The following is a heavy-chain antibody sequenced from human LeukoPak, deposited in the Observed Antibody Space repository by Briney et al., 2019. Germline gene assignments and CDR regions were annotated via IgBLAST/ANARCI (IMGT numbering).Heavy chain of an antibody. J-gene: IGHJ5*02. Sequence: SETLSLTCTVSGGSISSYYWGWIRQPPGKGLEWIGSIYHSGSTYYNPSLKSRVTISVDTSKNQFSLKLSSVTAADTAVYYCARGHYNWNDGNWFDPWGQGTLVTVSS. V-gene: IGHV4-38-2*02. CDR1: GGSISSYY. CDR2: IYHSGST. CDR3: ARGHYNWNDGNWFDP. D-gene: IGHD1-20*01.